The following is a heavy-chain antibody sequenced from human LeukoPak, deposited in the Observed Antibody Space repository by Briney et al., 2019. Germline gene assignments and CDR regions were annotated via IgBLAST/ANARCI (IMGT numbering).Heavy chain of an antibody. J-gene: IGHJ3*02. CDR1: GGSISTYY. D-gene: IGHD3-22*01. V-gene: IGHV4-59*01. CDR3: ARIYYDSGAYYRRAFDI. Sequence: RPSETLSLTCTVSGGSISTYYWSWIRQPPGKGLEWIAYIYNSGSTNSNPSLKSRVTISVDTSKNQLSLRLSSVTAADTAVYYCARIYYDSGAYYRRAFDIWGQGTMVSVSS. CDR2: IYNSGST.